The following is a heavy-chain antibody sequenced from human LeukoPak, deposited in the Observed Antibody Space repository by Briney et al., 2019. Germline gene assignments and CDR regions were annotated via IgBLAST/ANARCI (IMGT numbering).Heavy chain of an antibody. V-gene: IGHV4-34*01. J-gene: IGHJ4*02. D-gene: IGHD3-22*01. CDR2: INHSGST. CDR3: ARSPEIVVVITD. CDR1: GGSFSGYY. Sequence: SETLSLTCAVYGGSFSGYYWSWIRQPPGKGLEWIGEINHSGSTNYNPSLKSRVTISVDTSKNQFSLKLSSVTAADTAVYYCARSPEIVVVITDWGQGTLVTVSS.